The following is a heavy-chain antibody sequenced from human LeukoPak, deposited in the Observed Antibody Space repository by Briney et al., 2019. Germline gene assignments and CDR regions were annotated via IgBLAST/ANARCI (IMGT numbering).Heavy chain of an antibody. CDR3: AKNVVVKRYIDF. CDR2: IRGGGRTT. D-gene: IGHD2-15*01. J-gene: IGHJ4*02. Sequence: GGSLRLSCAASGFTFSNHAMSWVRQAPGKGLQWVAVIRGGGRTTEYEDFVKGRFTISRDNSKNTLSLQMNSLTVEDTAIYFCAKNVVVKRYIDFWGQGTLVTVSS. CDR1: GFTFSNHA. V-gene: IGHV3-23*01.